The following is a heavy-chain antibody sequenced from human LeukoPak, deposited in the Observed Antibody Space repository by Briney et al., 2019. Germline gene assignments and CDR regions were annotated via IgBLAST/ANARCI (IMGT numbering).Heavy chain of an antibody. CDR1: GGSISSYN. D-gene: IGHD3-22*01. V-gene: IGHV4-59*01. CDR2: IYYSGST. J-gene: IGHJ4*02. Sequence: SGTLSLTCTVSGGSISSYNWSWIRQPPGKGLEWIGSIYYSGSTNYNPALKSRVTISVDTSRHQFSLKLSSVTAADTAVYYCAGLCDSSGYYYDGVDYWGQGTLVTVSS. CDR3: AGLCDSSGYYYDGVDY.